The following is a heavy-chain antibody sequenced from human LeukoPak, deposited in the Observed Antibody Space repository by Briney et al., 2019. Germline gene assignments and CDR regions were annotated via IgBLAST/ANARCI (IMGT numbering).Heavy chain of an antibody. J-gene: IGHJ6*03. CDR1: GITFDGSP. CDR2: IRSITNNYAT. V-gene: IGHV3-73*01. Sequence: GGSLKLSCAASGITFDGSPIHWVRQTSGKGLEWVGRIRSITNNYATGYAASVKGRFLISRDDSKNMSYLQMNSLKTEDTAVYYCQAYYYYYMDVWGKGTTVTVS. CDR3: QAYYYYYMDV.